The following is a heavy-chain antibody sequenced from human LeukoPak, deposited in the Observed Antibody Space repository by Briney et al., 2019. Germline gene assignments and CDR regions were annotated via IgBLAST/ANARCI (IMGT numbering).Heavy chain of an antibody. CDR3: ARDEYRAFDI. V-gene: IGHV4-31*03. D-gene: IGHD2-2*01. CDR2: IYYSGST. Sequence: PSQTLSLTCTVSGGSINNGGYYWSWIRQHPGKGLEWIGYIYYSGSTYYNPSLKSRVTMSVDTSKNQFSLKLSSVTAADTAVYYCARDEYRAFDIWGQGTMVTVSS. J-gene: IGHJ3*02. CDR1: GGSINNGGYY.